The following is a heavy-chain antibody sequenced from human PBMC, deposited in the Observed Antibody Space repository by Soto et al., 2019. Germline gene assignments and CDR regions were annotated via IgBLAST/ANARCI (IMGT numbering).Heavy chain of an antibody. CDR1: GASMNSYH. CDR2: IHSSGST. CDR3: ARDQGVAAAGITWFDP. V-gene: IGHV4-4*07. D-gene: IGHD6-13*01. J-gene: IGHJ5*02. Sequence: LSLTCTVSGASMNSYHWSWIRQPAGKGLEWTGHIHSSGSTNYNPTLKSRVTMSVDTSKNQFSLRLMSLTAADTAVYYCARDQGVAAAGITWFDPWGQGSLVTVSS.